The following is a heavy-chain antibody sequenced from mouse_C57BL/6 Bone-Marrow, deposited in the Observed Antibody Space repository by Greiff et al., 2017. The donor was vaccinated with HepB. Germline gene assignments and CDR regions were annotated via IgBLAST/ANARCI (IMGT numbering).Heavy chain of an antibody. CDR2: IDPNSGGT. CDR1: GYTFTSYW. V-gene: IGHV1-72*01. D-gene: IGHD1-1*01. J-gene: IGHJ3*01. CDR3: ARDYYGSSGFAY. Sequence: QVQLKQPGAELVKPGASVKLSCKASGYTFTSYWMHWVKQRPGRGLEWIGRIDPNSGGTKYNEKFKSKATLTVDKPSSTAYMQLSSLTSEDSAVYYCARDYYGSSGFAYWGQGTLVTVSA.